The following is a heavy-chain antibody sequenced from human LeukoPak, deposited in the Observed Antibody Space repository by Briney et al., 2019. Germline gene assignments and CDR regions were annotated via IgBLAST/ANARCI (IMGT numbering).Heavy chain of an antibody. V-gene: IGHV3-48*01. CDR2: ISSSSSTI. Sequence: PGGSLRLSCAASGFTFSSHSMTWVRQAPGQGLEWVSYISSSSSTIYYADSVKGRFTISRDNAKNSLYLQMNSLRAEDTAVYYCARDSNHDYGDYWGQGTLVTVSS. CDR3: ARDSNHDYGDY. J-gene: IGHJ4*02. CDR1: GFTFSSHS.